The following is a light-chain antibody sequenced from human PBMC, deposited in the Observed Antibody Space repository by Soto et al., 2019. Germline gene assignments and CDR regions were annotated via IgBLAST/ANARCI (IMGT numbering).Light chain of an antibody. CDR1: QSLVYSDGNTY. Sequence: DNVLTQTPLSSPVTLGQPASISCRSSQSLVYSDGNTYLSWLQQRPGQPPRLLIYQVSNRFPGVPDRFSGSGAGTDFTLKISRVEAEDVAVYYCLQFSHFPRTFGQGTNVEIK. CDR3: LQFSHFPRT. CDR2: QVS. J-gene: IGKJ1*01. V-gene: IGKV2-24*01.